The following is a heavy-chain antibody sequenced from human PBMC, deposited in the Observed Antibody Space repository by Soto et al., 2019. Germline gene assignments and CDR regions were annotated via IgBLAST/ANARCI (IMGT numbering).Heavy chain of an antibody. CDR1: GDSVTRSNW. CDR2: IYHSGNT. Sequence: SETLSLTCAVSGDSVTRSNWWSWVRQSPGKGLEWIGEIYHSGNTKYNPSLKSRITISVDKAKNQFSLKMTSVTAADTAVYYCATSGWNEDFYYYYGMDVWGQGTTVTVSS. V-gene: IGHV4-4*02. D-gene: IGHD6-19*01. J-gene: IGHJ6*02. CDR3: ATSGWNEDFYYYYGMDV.